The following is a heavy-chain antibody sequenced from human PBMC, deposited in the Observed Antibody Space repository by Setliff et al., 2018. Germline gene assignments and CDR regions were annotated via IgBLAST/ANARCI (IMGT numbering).Heavy chain of an antibody. V-gene: IGHV4-59*01. CDR1: GGSFSTYY. D-gene: IGHD5-12*01. J-gene: IGHJ4*02. CDR2: VYYSGAA. CDR3: ARGGTFRYFDY. Sequence: PSETLSLTCTVSGGSFSTYYWSWIRQAPGKGLEWLGHVYYSGAANYNPSLKSRVTVSVDTSKNQFSLRLISVTAADTAVYYCARGGTFRYFDYWGQGTPVTVSS.